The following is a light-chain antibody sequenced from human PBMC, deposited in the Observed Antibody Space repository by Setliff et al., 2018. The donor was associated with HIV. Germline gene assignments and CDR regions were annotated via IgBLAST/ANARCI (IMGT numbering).Light chain of an antibody. CDR1: SSNIGSYNL. V-gene: IGLV2-23*02. J-gene: IGLJ1*01. CDR2: EAT. CDR3: CSYAGSSTFV. Sequence: QSVLTQPASVSGSPGQSITTSCTGTSSNIGSYNLVSWYQQHPGKAPKLTIYEATKRPLGVSNRFSGSKSGNTASLTISGLQAEDETDYYCCSYAGSSTFVFGTGTKVTVL.